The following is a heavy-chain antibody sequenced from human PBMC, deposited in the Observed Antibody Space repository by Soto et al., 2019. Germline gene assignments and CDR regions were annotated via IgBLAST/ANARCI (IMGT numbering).Heavy chain of an antibody. CDR1: GYTFTNFG. CDR2: ISAYNGNT. D-gene: IGHD3-16*01. CDR3: ARGGTPIAY. V-gene: IGHV1-18*01. J-gene: IGHJ4*02. Sequence: QVQLVQSGAEVKKPGASVKVSCKASGYTFTNFGISWVRQAPGQGLEWMGWISAYNGNTNYAQKFQGRVTMTTDTSTTPASMELRSLRSADTAVYFCARGGTPIAYWGQGTLVTVSS.